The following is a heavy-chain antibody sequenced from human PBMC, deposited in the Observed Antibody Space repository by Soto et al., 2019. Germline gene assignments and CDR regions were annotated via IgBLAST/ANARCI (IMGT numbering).Heavy chain of an antibody. CDR1: GFTFSSYA. CDR3: AREDIVVVPAAHGSFDY. Sequence: QVQLVESGGGVVQPGRSLRLSCAASGFTFSSYARHWVRQAPGKGLERVAVISYDGSNKYYADSVKGRFTISRDNSKNTLYLQMNSLRAEDTAVYYCAREDIVVVPAAHGSFDYWGQGTLVTVSS. D-gene: IGHD2-2*01. V-gene: IGHV3-30-3*01. CDR2: ISYDGSNK. J-gene: IGHJ4*02.